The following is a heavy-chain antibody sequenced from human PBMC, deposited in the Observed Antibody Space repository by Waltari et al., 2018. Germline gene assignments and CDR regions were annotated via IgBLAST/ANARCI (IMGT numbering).Heavy chain of an antibody. V-gene: IGHV3-23*03. D-gene: IGHD1-26*01. CDR3: AKDQRVPTFFDY. J-gene: IGHJ4*02. CDR2: IYSGGSST. Sequence: EVQLLESGGGLVQPGGSLRLSCAASGFTFSSYAMSWVRRAPGKWLEWVSVIYSGGSSTYYADAVKGRFTISRDNSKNTLYLQMNSLRAEDTAVYYCAKDQRVPTFFDYWGQGTLVTVSS. CDR1: GFTFSSYA.